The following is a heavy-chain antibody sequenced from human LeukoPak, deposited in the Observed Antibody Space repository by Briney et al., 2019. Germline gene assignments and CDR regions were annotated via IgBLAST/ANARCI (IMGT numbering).Heavy chain of an antibody. CDR1: GFTFCDFS. V-gene: IGHV3-49*03. J-gene: IGHJ4*02. CDR3: TRANTVFTDY. Sequence: PGRSLRLSCTGSGFTFCDFSITWFRQAPGKGLERVGFISSKPYGATPEYAASVRGRFIISRDDSKSIAHLQMNSLKVEDSAVYFCTRANTVFTDYWGQGTLVTVSS. CDR2: ISSKPYGATP. D-gene: IGHD4-11*01.